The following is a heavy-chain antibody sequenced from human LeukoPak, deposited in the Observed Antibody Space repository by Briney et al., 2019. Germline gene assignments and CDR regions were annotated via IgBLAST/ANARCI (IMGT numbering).Heavy chain of an antibody. CDR1: GGTFSSYA. J-gene: IGHJ3*02. CDR3: ARVYDSSGWGGFDI. D-gene: IGHD3-22*01. CDR2: IIPIFGTA. V-gene: IGHV1-69*13. Sequence: GASAKVSCKASGGTFSSYAISWVRQAPGQGLEWMGGIIPIFGTANYAQKFQGRVTITADESTSTAYMELSSLRSKDTAVYYCARVYDSSGWGGFDIWGQGTMVTVSS.